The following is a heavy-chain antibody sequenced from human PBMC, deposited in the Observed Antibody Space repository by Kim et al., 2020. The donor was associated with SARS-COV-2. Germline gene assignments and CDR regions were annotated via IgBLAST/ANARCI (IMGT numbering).Heavy chain of an antibody. D-gene: IGHD2-2*01. CDR1: GGSFSGYY. Sequence: SETLSLTCAVYGGSFSGYYWSWIRQPPGKGLEWIGEINHSGSTNYNPSLKSRVTISVDTSKNQFSLKLSSVTAADTAVYYCARSCSSTSCYLHAFDIWGQGTMVTVSS. CDR2: INHSGST. CDR3: ARSCSSTSCYLHAFDI. J-gene: IGHJ3*02. V-gene: IGHV4-34*01.